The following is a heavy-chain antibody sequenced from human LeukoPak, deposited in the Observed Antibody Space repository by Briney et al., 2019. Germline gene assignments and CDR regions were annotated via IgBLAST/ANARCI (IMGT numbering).Heavy chain of an antibody. D-gene: IGHD3-22*01. CDR2: ISTSGRT. Sequence: PGTSLRLSCAASGFTFTNYGMHWVRQAPGKGLEWVSLISTSGRTHYADSVQGRFTISRDNSKNTLSLHMNSLRAEDTAVYYCARDLDSSGYYHVVDSWGQGALVTVSS. J-gene: IGHJ4*02. CDR1: GFTFTNYG. V-gene: IGHV3-23*01. CDR3: ARDLDSSGYYHVVDS.